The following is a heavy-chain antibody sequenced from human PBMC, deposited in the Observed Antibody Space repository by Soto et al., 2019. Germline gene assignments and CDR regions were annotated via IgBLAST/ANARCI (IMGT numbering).Heavy chain of an antibody. CDR2: ISYDGSNK. J-gene: IGHJ6*02. CDR3: AKASGGPPNHGMDV. CDR1: GFTFSSYG. Sequence: GGSLRLSCAASGFTFSSYGMHWVRQAPGKGLEWVAVISYDGSNKYYADSVKGRFTISRDNSKNTLYLQMNSLRAEDKAVYYCAKASGGPPNHGMDVWGQGTTVTVSS. V-gene: IGHV3-30*18. D-gene: IGHD2-15*01.